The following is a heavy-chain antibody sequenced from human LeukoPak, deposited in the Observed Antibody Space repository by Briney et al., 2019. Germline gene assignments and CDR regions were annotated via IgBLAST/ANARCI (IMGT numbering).Heavy chain of an antibody. D-gene: IGHD3-10*01. J-gene: IGHJ6*02. V-gene: IGHV4-61*01. CDR2: IYYSGST. CDR1: GGSVSSGSYY. Sequence: SETLSLTCTVSGGSVSSGSYYWSWIRQPPGKGPEWIGYIYYSGSTNYNPSLKSRVTISVDTSKNQFSLNLSSVTAADTAVYYCARANTGYYYGSGRGMDVWGQGTTVTISS. CDR3: ARANTGYYYGSGRGMDV.